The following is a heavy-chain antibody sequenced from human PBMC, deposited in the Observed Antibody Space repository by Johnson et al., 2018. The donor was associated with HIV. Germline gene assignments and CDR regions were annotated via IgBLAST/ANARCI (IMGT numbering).Heavy chain of an antibody. CDR2: ISYDGGNK. Sequence: QMLLVESGGGLVQPGGSLRLSCAASGFTVSSNYMHWVRQAPGKGLEWVAVISYDGGNKYYADSVKGRFPISRDNSKNTLYPQMNSLRAEDTAVYYCARDRAHYYDSSGKGAFDIWGQGTMVTVSS. D-gene: IGHD3-22*01. CDR3: ARDRAHYYDSSGKGAFDI. CDR1: GFTVSSNY. J-gene: IGHJ3*02. V-gene: IGHV3-30-3*01.